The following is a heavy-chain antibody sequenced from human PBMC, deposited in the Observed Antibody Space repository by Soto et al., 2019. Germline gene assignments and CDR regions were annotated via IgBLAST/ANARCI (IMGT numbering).Heavy chain of an antibody. CDR2: IWYDGSNK. Sequence: GGSLRLSCAASGFTFSSYGMHWVRQAPGKGLEWVAVIWYDGSNKYYADSVKGRFTISRDNSKNTLYLQMNSLRAEDTAVYYCASLVGGSSNPAGRYYFDYWGQGTLVTVSS. V-gene: IGHV3-33*01. J-gene: IGHJ4*02. D-gene: IGHD6-6*01. CDR3: ASLVGGSSNPAGRYYFDY. CDR1: GFTFSSYG.